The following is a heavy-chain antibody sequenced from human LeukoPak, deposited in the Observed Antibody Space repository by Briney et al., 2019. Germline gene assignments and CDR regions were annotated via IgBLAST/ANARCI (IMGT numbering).Heavy chain of an antibody. D-gene: IGHD5-24*01. CDR3: ARLTGDGYSPQDSLDI. J-gene: IGHJ3*02. CDR2: IYTSGST. CDR1: GGSISSYY. V-gene: IGHV4-4*07. Sequence: KPSETLSLTCTVFGGSISSYYWSWIRQPAGKGLEWIGRIYTSGSTNYNPSLKSRVTMSVDTSKNQFSLKLSSVTAADTAVYYCARLTGDGYSPQDSLDIWGQGTMVTVSS.